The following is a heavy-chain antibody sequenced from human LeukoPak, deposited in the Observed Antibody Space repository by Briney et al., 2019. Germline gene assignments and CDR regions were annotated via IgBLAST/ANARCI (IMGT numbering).Heavy chain of an antibody. J-gene: IGHJ6*03. D-gene: IGHD2-2*01. CDR3: ARAPKVVPSTGYYYMDV. Sequence: ASVKVSCKASGYTFTSYGISWVRQAPGQGLEWMGWISAYNGNTNYAQKLQGRVTMTTDTSTSTAYMELRSLRSDDTAVYYCARAPKVVPSTGYYYMDVWGKGTTVTVSS. CDR2: ISAYNGNT. CDR1: GYTFTSYG. V-gene: IGHV1-18*01.